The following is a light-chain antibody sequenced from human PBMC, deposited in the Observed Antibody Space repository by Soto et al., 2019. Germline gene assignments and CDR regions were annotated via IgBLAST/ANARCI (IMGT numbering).Light chain of an antibody. Sequence: EIVLTQSPATLSLSPGERATLSCRASRSFASSYLAWYQHKPGQAPRLLLYAASSRATGIPDRFIGSGSGTDFTLTISRLEPDDSAVYYCHHYASSPPYTFGQGTKLEIK. CDR2: AAS. CDR1: RSFASSY. J-gene: IGKJ2*01. V-gene: IGKV3-20*01. CDR3: HHYASSPPYT.